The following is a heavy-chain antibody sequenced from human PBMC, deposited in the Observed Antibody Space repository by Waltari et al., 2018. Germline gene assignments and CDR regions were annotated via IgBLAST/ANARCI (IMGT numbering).Heavy chain of an antibody. Sequence: EVQLVESGGGLVQPGGSLRLSCAASGFTFSSYAMSCVRQAPGKGLEWVSAISGSGGSTYYADSVKGRFTISRDNSKNTLYLQMNSLRAEDTAVYYCARAYDSSGYYFVGDAFDIWGQGTMVTVSS. V-gene: IGHV3-23*04. CDR2: ISGSGGST. D-gene: IGHD3-22*01. CDR3: ARAYDSSGYYFVGDAFDI. J-gene: IGHJ3*02. CDR1: GFTFSSYA.